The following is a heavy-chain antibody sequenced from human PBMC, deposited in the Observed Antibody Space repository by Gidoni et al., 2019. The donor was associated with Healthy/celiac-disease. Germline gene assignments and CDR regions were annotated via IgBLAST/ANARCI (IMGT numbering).Heavy chain of an antibody. CDR2: IDWDDDK. Sequence: QVTLRESGPALVKPTQTLTLTCTFSGFSLSTSVMCVSWIRQPPGKALEWLARIDWDDDKYNSTSLKTRLTISKDTSKNQVVLTMTNMDPVDTATYYCARIPLYGSGSYYSINWGQGTLVTVSS. D-gene: IGHD3-10*01. CDR3: ARIPLYGSGSYYSIN. V-gene: IGHV2-70*15. CDR1: GFSLSTSVMC. J-gene: IGHJ4*02.